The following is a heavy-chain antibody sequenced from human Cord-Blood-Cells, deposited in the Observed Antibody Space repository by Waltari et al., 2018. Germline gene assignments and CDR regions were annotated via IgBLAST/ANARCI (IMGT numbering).Heavy chain of an antibody. V-gene: IGHV4-34*01. CDR1: GGSFSGYY. D-gene: IGHD2-2*01. CDR3: ARGGIVVVPAAIYTFDY. Sequence: QVQLQQWGAGLLKPSETLSLTCAVYGGSFSGYYWSWIRQPPGEGLEWIGEINHRGSTNYNPSLKSRVTISVDTSKNQFSLKLSSVTAADTAVYYCARGGIVVVPAAIYTFDYWGQGTLVTVSS. CDR2: INHRGST. J-gene: IGHJ4*02.